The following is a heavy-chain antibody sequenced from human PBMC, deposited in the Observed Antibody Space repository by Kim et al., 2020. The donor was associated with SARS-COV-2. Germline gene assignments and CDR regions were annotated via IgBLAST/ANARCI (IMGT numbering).Heavy chain of an antibody. D-gene: IGHD3-16*01. CDR1: GFTFSSCA. CDR3: AREEMEGGKDSGGFDI. Sequence: GGSLRLSCTVSGFTFSSCAMNWVRQAPGEGLEWVSSISDDGSYQFYADSVKGRFSISRDISKNTLNLQMDSLGPDDTAVYYCAREEMEGGKDSGGFDIWG. J-gene: IGHJ3*02. V-gene: IGHV3-30*04. CDR2: ISDDGSYQ.